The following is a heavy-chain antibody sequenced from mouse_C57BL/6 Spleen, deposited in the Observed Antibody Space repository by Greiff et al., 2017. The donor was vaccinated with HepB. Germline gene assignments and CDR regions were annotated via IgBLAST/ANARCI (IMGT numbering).Heavy chain of an antibody. Sequence: QVQLQQPGAELVKPGASVKLSCKASGYTFTSYWMHWVKQRPGQGLEWIGMIHPNSGSTNYNEKFKSKATLTVDKSSSTAYMQLSSLTSEDSAVYYCATYDGSRSWFAYWGQGTLVTVSA. CDR2: IHPNSGST. CDR3: ATYDGSRSWFAY. CDR1: GYTFTSYW. D-gene: IGHD1-1*01. J-gene: IGHJ3*01. V-gene: IGHV1-64*01.